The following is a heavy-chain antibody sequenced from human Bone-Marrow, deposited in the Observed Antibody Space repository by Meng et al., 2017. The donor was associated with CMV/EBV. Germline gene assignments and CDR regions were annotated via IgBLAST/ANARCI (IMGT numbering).Heavy chain of an antibody. V-gene: IGHV3-72*01. J-gene: IGHJ4*02. CDR3: ARITVVTTVDY. Sequence: EVQLLESGGGLVQPGGSLRLSCAASGFTFSDHYMDWVRQAPGKGLEWVGRIRNKVNSYTTEYAASVEGRFTVSRDDSKNSLFLQMNSLKIEDTAMYYCARITVVTTVDYWGQGILVTVSS. D-gene: IGHD4-17*01. CDR1: GFTFSDHY. CDR2: IRNKVNSYTT.